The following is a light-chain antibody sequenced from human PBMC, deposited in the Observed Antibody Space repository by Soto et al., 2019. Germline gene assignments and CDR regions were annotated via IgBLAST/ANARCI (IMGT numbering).Light chain of an antibody. V-gene: IGKV2-30*01. J-gene: IGKJ3*01. Sequence: DVVMTQSPLSLPVTLGQPASISCRSSQSLVSSDGNTYLNWFHQRPGQSPSRLIYKVSNRDSGVPDRFSGSGSGTEFTLTISRVEAEDAGVYYCMQAAQWPRTFGPGTKVDIK. CDR1: QSLVSSDGNTY. CDR2: KVS. CDR3: MQAAQWPRT.